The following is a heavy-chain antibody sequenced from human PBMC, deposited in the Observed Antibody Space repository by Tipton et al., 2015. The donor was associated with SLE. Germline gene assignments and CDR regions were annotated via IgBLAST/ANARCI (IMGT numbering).Heavy chain of an antibody. V-gene: IGHV4-31*03. D-gene: IGHD4-17*01. CDR2: IYLSGIT. Sequence: TLSLTCTVSGHSISNDDYYWSWLRQLPGKGVEWVGYIYLSGITSYNPSLNNRVSISVDTSNSQFSLKLSAVTAADTAIYYCASVDDTVTTHLEHWGQGTLVTVSS. CDR3: ASVDDTVTTHLEH. CDR1: GHSISNDDYY. J-gene: IGHJ1*01.